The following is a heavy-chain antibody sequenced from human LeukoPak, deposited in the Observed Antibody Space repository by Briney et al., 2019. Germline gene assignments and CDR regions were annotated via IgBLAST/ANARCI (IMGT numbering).Heavy chain of an antibody. V-gene: IGHV3-7*04. Sequence: PGGSLRLSCAASGFTFSSYWMSWVRQAPGKGLEWVANIKQDGGEKYYVDPVKGRFTISRDNAKNSLYLQMNSLGAEDTAVYYCARAPIIVVPARGPTYFDYWGPGTLVAVSS. CDR3: ARAPIIVVPARGPTYFDY. CDR1: GFTFSSYW. CDR2: IKQDGGEK. D-gene: IGHD2-2*01. J-gene: IGHJ4*02.